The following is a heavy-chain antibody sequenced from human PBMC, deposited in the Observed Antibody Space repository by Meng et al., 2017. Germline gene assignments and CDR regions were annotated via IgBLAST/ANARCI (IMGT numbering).Heavy chain of an antibody. D-gene: IGHD3-22*01. CDR2: INHSGST. J-gene: IGHJ4*02. CDR1: GGSFSGYY. V-gene: IGHV4-34*01. Sequence: QGELPQGGAGVLKPSETLSLTCAVYGGSFSGYYWSWIRQPPGKGLEWIGEINHSGSTNYNPSLKSRVTISVDTSKNQFSLKLSSVTAADTAVYYCARVPTHYYDSSGYYLFDYWGQGTLVTVSS. CDR3: ARVPTHYYDSSGYYLFDY.